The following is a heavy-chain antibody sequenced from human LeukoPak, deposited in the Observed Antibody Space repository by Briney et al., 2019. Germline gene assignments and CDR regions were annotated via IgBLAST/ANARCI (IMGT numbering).Heavy chain of an antibody. V-gene: IGHV3-23*01. CDR2: IRTNGAGT. CDR1: GFTFSSYN. D-gene: IGHD4-17*01. J-gene: IGHJ4*02. CDR3: ARDDYGDSGPLFDY. Sequence: PGGSLRLSCAASGFTFSSYNMNWVRRAPGQGLEWVSPIRTNGAGTHYADSVRGRFTISRDDSKNTLYLQMDSLRAEDTAVYYCARDDYGDSGPLFDYWGQGTLVTVSS.